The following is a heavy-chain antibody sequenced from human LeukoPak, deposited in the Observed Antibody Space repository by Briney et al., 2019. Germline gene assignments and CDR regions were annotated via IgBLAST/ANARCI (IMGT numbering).Heavy chain of an antibody. CDR1: GFTFSTYS. J-gene: IGHJ3*02. CDR3: ARVRYDGGAFDI. D-gene: IGHD5-12*01. CDR2: ISSGSSYI. V-gene: IGHV3-21*04. Sequence: GGSLRLSCAASGFTFSTYSMNWVRQAPGKGLEWVSSISSGSSYIFYADSVKGRFTISRDNAKNSLYLQMNSLRAEDTAVYYCARVRYDGGAFDIWGQGTMVTVSS.